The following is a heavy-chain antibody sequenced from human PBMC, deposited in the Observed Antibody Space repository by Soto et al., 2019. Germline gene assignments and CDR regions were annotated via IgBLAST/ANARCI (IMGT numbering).Heavy chain of an antibody. V-gene: IGHV1-2*04. D-gene: IGHD2-2*01. Sequence: ASVKVSCKASGYTFTGYYMHWVRQAPGQGLEWMGWINPNSGGTNYAQKFQGWVTMTRDTSISTAYMELSRLRSDDTAVYYCARDQLGYCSSTSCYPNAFDIWGQRTTVTVSS. J-gene: IGHJ3*02. CDR1: GYTFTGYY. CDR3: ARDQLGYCSSTSCYPNAFDI. CDR2: INPNSGGT.